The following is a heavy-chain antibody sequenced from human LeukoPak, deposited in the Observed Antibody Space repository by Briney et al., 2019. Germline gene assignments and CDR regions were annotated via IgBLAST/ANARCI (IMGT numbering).Heavy chain of an antibody. D-gene: IGHD2-2*02. J-gene: IGHJ4*02. CDR2: ISGSGGST. Sequence: GGTLRLSCAASGFTFSSYAMSWVRQAPGKGLEWVSAISGSGGSTYYADSVKGRFTISRDNSKNTLYLQMNSLRAEDTAVYYCAKTRRPAAIPLYYFDYWGQGTLVTVSS. CDR1: GFTFSSYA. CDR3: AKTRRPAAIPLYYFDY. V-gene: IGHV3-23*01.